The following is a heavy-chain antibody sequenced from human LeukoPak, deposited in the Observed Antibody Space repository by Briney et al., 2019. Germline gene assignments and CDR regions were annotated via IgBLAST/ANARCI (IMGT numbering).Heavy chain of an antibody. J-gene: IGHJ4*02. D-gene: IGHD3-22*01. V-gene: IGHV3-23*01. CDR2: ISGSGGST. CDR1: GFTFSSYA. Sequence: PGGSLRLSCAASGFTFSSYAMSWVRQAPGKGLEWVSAISGSGGSTYYADSVKGRFTISRDNSKNTLYLQMNSLRAEDTAVYYCAKDLRGITMIVVEEKIDYWGQGTLVTVSS. CDR3: AKDLRGITMIVVEEKIDY.